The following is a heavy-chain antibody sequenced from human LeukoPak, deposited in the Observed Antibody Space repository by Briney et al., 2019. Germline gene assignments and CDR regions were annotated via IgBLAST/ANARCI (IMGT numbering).Heavy chain of an antibody. CDR3: ARVGYYGSGSQGAFDY. J-gene: IGHJ4*02. D-gene: IGHD3-10*01. V-gene: IGHV4-4*07. CDR2: TYISGST. CDR1: GGSISSYY. Sequence: SETLSLTCTVSGGSISSYYWSWIRQPAGKGLEWIGRTYISGSTNYNPSLKSRVTMSVDTSKNHFSLKLSSMTAADTAVYYCARVGYYGSGSQGAFDYWGQGTLVTVSS.